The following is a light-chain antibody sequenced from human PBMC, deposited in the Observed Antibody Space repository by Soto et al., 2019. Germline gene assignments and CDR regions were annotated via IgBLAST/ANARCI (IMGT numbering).Light chain of an antibody. CDR1: QGIATG. V-gene: IGKV1-13*02. CDR3: QQFNSI. J-gene: IGKJ5*01. Sequence: IQVTQSPTYLSESIGDTVTISCRASQGIATGLAWYPQKPGAPPNLLVYDASTLERGIPSRFTGRGAWTHFIITIKNLQPEDFATYYCQQFNSIFGQGTRLEIK. CDR2: DAS.